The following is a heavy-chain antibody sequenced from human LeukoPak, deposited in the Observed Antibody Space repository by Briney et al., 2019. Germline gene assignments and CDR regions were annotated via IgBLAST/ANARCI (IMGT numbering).Heavy chain of an antibody. CDR1: GYTFTGYY. J-gene: IGHJ4*02. V-gene: IGHV1-2*02. CDR3: ARDRVVVVPAAYFDY. D-gene: IGHD2-2*01. Sequence: ASVKVSCKASGYTFTGYYMHWVRQAPGQGLEWMGWINPNSGGTNYAQKLQGRVTMTTDTSTSTAYMELRSLRSDDTAVYYCARDRVVVVPAAYFDYWGQGTLVTVSS. CDR2: INPNSGGT.